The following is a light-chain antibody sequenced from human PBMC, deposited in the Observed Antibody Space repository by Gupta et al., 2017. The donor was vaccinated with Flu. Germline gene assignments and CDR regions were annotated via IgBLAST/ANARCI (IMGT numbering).Light chain of an antibody. CDR3: RQSDSLRWT. CDR2: YAS. Sequence: LDFLSVTPGETITITCRASQSIGTTLHWFQQKPNQSPKLLIKYASQSFSGVPSRFSGSGAGTDFTLTIYNLEADDAATYYCRQSDSLRWTFGQGSKVEIK. J-gene: IGKJ1*01. CDR1: QSIGTT. V-gene: IGKV6-21*01.